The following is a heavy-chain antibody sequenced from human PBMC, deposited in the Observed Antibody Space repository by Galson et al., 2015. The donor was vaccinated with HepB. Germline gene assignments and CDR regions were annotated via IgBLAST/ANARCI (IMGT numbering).Heavy chain of an antibody. V-gene: IGHV3-23*01. CDR2: ISDSGGST. D-gene: IGHD2/OR15-2a*01. CDR1: AFTFSSYA. J-gene: IGHJ3*02. CDR3: ARDPVPRYDVIRNAFDI. Sequence: SLRLSCAASAFTFSSYAMSWVRQAPGEGLEWVSTISDSGGSTYYADSVKGRFTISRDNSKSTLYLQMNSLRAEDTAVYYCARDPVPRYDVIRNAFDIWGQGTMVTVSS.